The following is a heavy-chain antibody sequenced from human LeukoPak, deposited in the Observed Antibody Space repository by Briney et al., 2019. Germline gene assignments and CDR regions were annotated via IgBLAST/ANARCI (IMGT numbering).Heavy chain of an antibody. D-gene: IGHD4-17*01. J-gene: IGHJ3*02. CDR2: INGDESST. CDR3: ASQRGRATVTTYGDAFDI. V-gene: IGHV3-74*01. Sequence: PGGSLRLSCAASAFTFNTYWMHWVRQVPGRGLEWVSRINGDESSTNYADSVKGRFTISRDNSKNTLYLQMNGLRAEDTAVYYCASQRGRATVTTYGDAFDIWGQGTMVTVSS. CDR1: AFTFNTYW.